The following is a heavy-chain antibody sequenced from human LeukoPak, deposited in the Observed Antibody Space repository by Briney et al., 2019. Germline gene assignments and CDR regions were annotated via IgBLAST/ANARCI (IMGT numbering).Heavy chain of an antibody. CDR3: ARDLYCTNGVCYRWFDP. V-gene: IGHV1-2*02. CDR1: GYTFTGYY. D-gene: IGHD2-8*01. CDR2: INPNSGGT. Sequence: EASVKVSCKASGYTFTGYYMHWVRQAPGQGLEWMGWINPNSGGTNYAQKFQGRVTMTRDTSISTAYMELSRLRSDDTAVYYCARDLYCTNGVCYRWFDPWGQGTLVTVSS. J-gene: IGHJ5*02.